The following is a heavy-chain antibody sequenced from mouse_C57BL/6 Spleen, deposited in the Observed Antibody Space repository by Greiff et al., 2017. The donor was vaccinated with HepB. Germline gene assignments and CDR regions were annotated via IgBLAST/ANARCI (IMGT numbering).Heavy chain of an antibody. J-gene: IGHJ4*01. CDR1: GYTFTSYW. V-gene: IGHV1-69*01. CDR3: ASLLDSSGQGDYYAMDY. CDR2: IDPSDSYT. Sequence: VQLQQPGAELVMPGASVKLSCKASGYTFTSYWMHWVKQRPGQGLEWIGEIDPSDSYTNYNQKFKGKSTLTVDKSSSTAYMQLSSLTSEDSAVHYCASLLDSSGQGDYYAMDYWGQGTSVTVSS. D-gene: IGHD3-2*02.